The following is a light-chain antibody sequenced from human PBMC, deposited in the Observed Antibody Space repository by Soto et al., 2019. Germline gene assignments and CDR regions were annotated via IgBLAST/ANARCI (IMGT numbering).Light chain of an antibody. Sequence: EIVLTQSPGTLSLSPGERATLSCRASQSVSSSYLAWYQQKPGQAPRLLIYGASSRATGIPDRFSGSGSGTDFTLTISRLEPEDFAVYYCQQYYSSWTFGQGTKVE. J-gene: IGKJ1*01. V-gene: IGKV3-20*01. CDR2: GAS. CDR1: QSVSSSY. CDR3: QQYYSSWT.